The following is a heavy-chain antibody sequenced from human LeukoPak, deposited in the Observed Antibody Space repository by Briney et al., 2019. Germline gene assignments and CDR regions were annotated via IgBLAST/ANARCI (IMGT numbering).Heavy chain of an antibody. CDR2: INPNSGGT. CDR3: ARTREYYDSSRVAFDI. CDR1: GYTFTGYC. V-gene: IGHV1-2*02. Sequence: ASVKVSCKASGYTFTGYCMHWVRQAPGQGLEWMGWINPNSGGTNYAQKFQGRVTMTRDTSISTAYMELSRLRSDDTAVYYCARTREYYDSSRVAFDIWGQGTMVTVSS. D-gene: IGHD3-22*01. J-gene: IGHJ3*02.